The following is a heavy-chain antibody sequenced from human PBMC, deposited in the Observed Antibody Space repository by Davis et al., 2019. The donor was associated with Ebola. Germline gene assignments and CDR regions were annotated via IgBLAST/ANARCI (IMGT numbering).Heavy chain of an antibody. J-gene: IGHJ4*02. V-gene: IGHV1-18*04. CDR1: GYTFTGNY. CDR3: ARGGVAYSDLDY. CDR2: ISAYNGNT. Sequence: AASVKVSCKASGYTFTGNYIQWVRQAPGQGLEWMGWISAYNGNTNYAQKLQGRVTMTTDTSTSTAYMELRSLRSEDTAVYFCARGGVAYSDLDYWGQGTLVAVSS. D-gene: IGHD2-21*01.